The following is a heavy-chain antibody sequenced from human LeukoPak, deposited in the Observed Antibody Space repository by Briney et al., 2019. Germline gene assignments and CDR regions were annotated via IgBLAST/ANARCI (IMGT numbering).Heavy chain of an antibody. CDR3: ARRAGAYSHPYDY. J-gene: IGHJ4*02. Sequence: GGSLRLSCTVSGFTVSSNSMSWVRQAPGKGLEWVSFIYSDNTHYSNSVKGRFTISRDNSKKTLYLQMNRLRAEHTAVYYCARRAGAYSHPYDYWGQGTLVTVSS. V-gene: IGHV3-53*01. CDR2: IYSDNT. D-gene: IGHD4/OR15-4a*01. CDR1: GFTVSSNS.